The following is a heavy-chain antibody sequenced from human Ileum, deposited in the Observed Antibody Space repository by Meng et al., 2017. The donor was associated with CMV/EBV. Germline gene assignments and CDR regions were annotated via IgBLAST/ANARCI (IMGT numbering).Heavy chain of an antibody. CDR2: IWYGGSNK. Sequence: GGALRLSCAASGFTFSSYSMHWVRQAPGKGLEWVAVIWYGGSNKYYADSVKGRFTISRDNSQNTLYLQMNSLRSEDTAVYYCAKAVVEYGDYYFDYWGQGTLVTVSS. CDR1: GFTFSSYS. J-gene: IGHJ4*02. CDR3: AKAVVEYGDYYFDY. V-gene: IGHV3-33*06. D-gene: IGHD4-17*01.